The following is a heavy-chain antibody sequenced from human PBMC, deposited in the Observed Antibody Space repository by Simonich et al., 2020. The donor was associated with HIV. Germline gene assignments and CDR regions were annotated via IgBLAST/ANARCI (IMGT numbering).Heavy chain of an antibody. CDR3: SKDRGWNAMDV. D-gene: IGHD2-15*01. CDR2: INTDGTGT. CDR1: GFTFSNYY. V-gene: IGHV3-74*01. Sequence: EVQLVESGGGLVQPGGSLRLSCAASGFTFSNYYMYWVRQAPERGVVWVSRINTDGTGTSYADSVKGRFTISRDNAKNTLYLQMNSLRAEDTAVYYCSKDRGWNAMDVWGQGTTVTVSS. J-gene: IGHJ6*02.